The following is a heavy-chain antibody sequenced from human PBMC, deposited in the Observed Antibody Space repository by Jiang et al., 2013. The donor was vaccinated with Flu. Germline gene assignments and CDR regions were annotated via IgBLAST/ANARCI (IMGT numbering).Heavy chain of an antibody. CDR2: IRYDGSNK. CDR3: AESYYDSSGYPSGFDY. V-gene: IGHV3-30*02. CDR1: GFTFSTYG. J-gene: IGHJ4*02. D-gene: IGHD3-22*01. Sequence: GVVQPGGSLRLSCVASGFTFSTYGMHWVRQVPGKGLEWVAFIRYDGSNKYYADSVKGRFTISRDNSKNTLYLQMNNLSTEDTAVYYCAESYYDSSGYPSGFDYWGQGTLVTVSS.